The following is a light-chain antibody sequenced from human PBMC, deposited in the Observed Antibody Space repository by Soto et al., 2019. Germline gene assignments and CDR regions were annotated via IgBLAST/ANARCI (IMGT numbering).Light chain of an antibody. Sequence: DLKMTQSPSSVSESVAARVTITCGASQSISSYLNWYQQKPGKANKLLIYAASSLQSGVPSRFSGSGSGTEFTLTISSLQPDEFATYYCKQYNTDSRTVGHGNKVVIK. CDR1: QSISSY. CDR3: KQYNTDSRT. CDR2: AAS. V-gene: IGKV1-39*01. J-gene: IGKJ1*01.